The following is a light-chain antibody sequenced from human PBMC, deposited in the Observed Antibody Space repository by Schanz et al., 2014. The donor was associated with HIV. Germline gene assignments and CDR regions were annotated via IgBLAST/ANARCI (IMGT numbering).Light chain of an antibody. CDR2: GAS. V-gene: IGKV3-11*01. CDR3: QQRSSWPPIFT. J-gene: IGKJ3*01. CDR1: QSVGSSY. Sequence: PGGSVTLSCRASQSVGSSYLTWCHQAPGQAPRLLVYGASARATGVPASFSGSGSGTDFTLTISSREPEDFAVYYCQQRSSWPPIFTFGPGTKVDIK.